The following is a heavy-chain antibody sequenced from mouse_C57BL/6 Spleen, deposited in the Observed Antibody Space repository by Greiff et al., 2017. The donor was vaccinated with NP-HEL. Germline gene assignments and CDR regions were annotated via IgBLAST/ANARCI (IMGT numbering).Heavy chain of an antibody. CDR1: GFTFSNYW. CDR3: TGGLPPAAY. J-gene: IGHJ3*01. CDR2: IRLKSDNYAT. V-gene: IGHV6-3*01. Sequence: EVKLMESGGGLVQPGGSMKLSCVASGFTFSNYWMNWVRQSPEKGLEWVAQIRLKSDNYATHYAESVKGRFTISRDDSKSSVYLQMNNLRAEDTGIYYCTGGLPPAAYWGQGTLVTVSA. D-gene: IGHD2-2*01.